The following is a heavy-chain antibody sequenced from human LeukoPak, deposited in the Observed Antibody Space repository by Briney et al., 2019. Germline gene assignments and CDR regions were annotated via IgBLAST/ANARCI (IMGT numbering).Heavy chain of an antibody. Sequence: ASVKVSCKASGYTFSGYYMHWVRQAPGQGLEWMGCINPNSGGTNYAQKFQGRVTMTRATSISTDYMELSRLRSDDTAVYYCARVDDILTVHLDCWGQGTLVTVSS. V-gene: IGHV1-2*02. CDR2: INPNSGGT. J-gene: IGHJ4*02. CDR1: GYTFSGYY. D-gene: IGHD3-9*01. CDR3: ARVDDILTVHLDC.